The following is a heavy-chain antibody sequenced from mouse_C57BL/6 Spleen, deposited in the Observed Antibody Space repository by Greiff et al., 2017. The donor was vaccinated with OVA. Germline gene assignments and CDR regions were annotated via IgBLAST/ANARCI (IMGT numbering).Heavy chain of an antibody. CDR1: GYTFTSYW. D-gene: IGHD2-13*01. V-gene: IGHV1-64*01. J-gene: IGHJ3*01. Sequence: QVQLQQSGAELVKPGASVKLSCKASGYTFTSYWMHWVKQRPGQGLEWIGMIHPNSGSTNYNEKFKSKATLTVDKSSSTAYLQLSSLTSEDSAVYYCASYGDCESWFAYWGQGTLVTVSA. CDR3: ASYGDCESWFAY. CDR2: IHPNSGST.